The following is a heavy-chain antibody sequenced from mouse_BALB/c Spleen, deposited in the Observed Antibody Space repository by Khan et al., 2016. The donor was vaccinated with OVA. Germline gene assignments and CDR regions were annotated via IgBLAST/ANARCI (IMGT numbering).Heavy chain of an antibody. D-gene: IGHD2-10*02. CDR1: GYTFTSYW. J-gene: IGHJ2*01. CDR2: IAPGSGST. Sequence: DLVKPGASVKLSCKASGYTFTSYWINWIKQRPGQGLEWIGRIAPGSGSTYYNEMFKGKATLTVDKSSSTAYIQLSSLSSEDSAVXFCASAMSSTVPLDYWGQDTTRTVSS. V-gene: IGHV1S41*01. CDR3: ASAMSSTVPLDY.